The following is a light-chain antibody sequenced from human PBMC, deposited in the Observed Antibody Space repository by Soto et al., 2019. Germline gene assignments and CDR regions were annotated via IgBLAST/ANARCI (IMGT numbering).Light chain of an antibody. J-gene: IGLJ1*01. V-gene: IGLV2-14*01. CDR2: DVT. CDR3: SSYSSSSTLYV. Sequence: LTETSSVSGSPGQSLTISYNGTSIDVGGYQFVSWYQQHPGKAPKPMIYDVTNRPSGVSNRFSGSKSGNTASLTISGLQAEDEADYYCSSYSSSSTLYVFGTGTKVTVL. CDR1: SIDVGGYQF.